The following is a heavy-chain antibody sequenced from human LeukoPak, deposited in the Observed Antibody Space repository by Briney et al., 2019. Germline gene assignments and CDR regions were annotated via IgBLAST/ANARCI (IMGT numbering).Heavy chain of an antibody. CDR1: GGTFNSYA. Sequence: SVKVSCKASGGTFNSYAISWVRQAPGQGLEWMGGIIPIFGTTNYARKFRGRVTLTADKSTRTAYMELSSLRSEDTAVYYCARAGFALSGPPHDYWGQGTLVTVSS. CDR3: ARAGFALSGPPHDY. CDR2: IIPIFGTT. J-gene: IGHJ4*02. D-gene: IGHD6-19*01. V-gene: IGHV1-69*06.